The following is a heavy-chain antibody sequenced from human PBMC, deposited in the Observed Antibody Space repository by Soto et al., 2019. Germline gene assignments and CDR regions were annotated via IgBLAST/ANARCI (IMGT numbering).Heavy chain of an antibody. D-gene: IGHD3-22*01. Sequence: ASVKVSCKASGFTFTGYYMHWVRQAPGQGLEWMGWINPNSGGTNYAQKFQGRVTMTRDTSISTAYMELSRLRSDDTAVYYCSRGYYYDSSGYYYGYYFDYWGQGTLVTVSS. CDR2: INPNSGGT. J-gene: IGHJ4*02. CDR1: GFTFTGYY. CDR3: SRGYYYDSSGYYYGYYFDY. V-gene: IGHV1-2*02.